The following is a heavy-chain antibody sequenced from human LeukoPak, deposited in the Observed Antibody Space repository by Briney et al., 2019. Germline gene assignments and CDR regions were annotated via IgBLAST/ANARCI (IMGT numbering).Heavy chain of an antibody. J-gene: IGHJ5*02. CDR3: ARDRYCSSTSCYSWFDP. Sequence: PGGSLRLSCAASGFTFSSYWMHWVRPAPGKGLVWVSRINSDGSSTSYADSVKGRFTISRDNAKNTLYLQMNSLRAEDTAVYYCARDRYCSSTSCYSWFDPWGQGTLVTVSS. V-gene: IGHV3-74*01. D-gene: IGHD2-2*01. CDR2: INSDGSST. CDR1: GFTFSSYW.